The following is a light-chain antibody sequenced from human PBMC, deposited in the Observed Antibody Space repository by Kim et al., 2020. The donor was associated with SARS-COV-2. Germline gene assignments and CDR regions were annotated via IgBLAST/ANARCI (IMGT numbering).Light chain of an antibody. V-gene: IGKV1-33*01. CDR1: HDNSNY. J-gene: IGKJ2*01. CDR2: GAS. CDR3: QQYDNLPYT. Sequence: SASLRDKVSFTCQAIHDNSNYLTWYQQKPRKAPKLLIYGASNLETGVPSRFSGSGSGTDFTFTISSLQPEDIATYYCQQYDNLPYTFGQGTKLEI.